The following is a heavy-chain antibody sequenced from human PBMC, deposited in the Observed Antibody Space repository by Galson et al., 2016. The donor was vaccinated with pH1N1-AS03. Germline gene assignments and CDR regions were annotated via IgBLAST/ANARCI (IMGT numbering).Heavy chain of an antibody. D-gene: IGHD6-19*01. J-gene: IGHJ5*02. V-gene: IGHV4-61*01. CDR3: ARASDSSAWWWFDP. CDR1: GGSVSSGRYY. CDR2: IHYSGTT. Sequence: SETLSLTCTVSGGSVSSGRYYWSWIRQPPGKGLEWIGYIHYSGTTNYNPSLKSRVTMSVDTSKNQFSLKLSSLTAADTAVYYCARASDSSAWWWFDPWGQGTLVTVSS.